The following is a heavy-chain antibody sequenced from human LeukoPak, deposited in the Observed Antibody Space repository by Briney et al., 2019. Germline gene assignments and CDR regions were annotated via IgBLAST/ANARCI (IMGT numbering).Heavy chain of an antibody. V-gene: IGHV4-39*07. CDR1: GGSISSDSYY. D-gene: IGHD6-19*01. CDR2: IYYSGKT. J-gene: IGHJ4*02. CDR3: ARVGRNGGWHFDY. Sequence: SETLSLTCTVSGGSISSDSYYWGWIRQPPGKGLEWIGSIYYSGKTFYNPSPKSRVTISIATSKTQFSLNVSSVTAADTAVYYCARVGRNGGWHFDYWGQGTLVTVSS.